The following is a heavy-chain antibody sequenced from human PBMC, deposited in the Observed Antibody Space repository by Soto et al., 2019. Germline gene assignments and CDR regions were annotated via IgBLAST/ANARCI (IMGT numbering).Heavy chain of an antibody. CDR3: ARDPRPVWFGLGDHYGMDV. CDR2: INPNSGGT. Sequence: GASVKVSCKASGYTFTGYYMHWVRQAPGQGLEWMGWINPNSGGTNYAQKFQGWVTMTRDTSISTAYMELSRLRSDDTAVYYCARDPRPVWFGLGDHYGMDVWGQGTTVTVSS. V-gene: IGHV1-2*04. J-gene: IGHJ6*02. D-gene: IGHD3-10*01. CDR1: GYTFTGYY.